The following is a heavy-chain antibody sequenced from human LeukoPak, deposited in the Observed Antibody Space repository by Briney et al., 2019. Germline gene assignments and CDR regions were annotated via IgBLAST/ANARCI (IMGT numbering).Heavy chain of an antibody. J-gene: IGHJ3*02. D-gene: IGHD3-22*01. V-gene: IGHV4-4*08. CDR2: IYTSGST. Sequence: SETLSLTCTVSGGSINTYYWSWIRQSPERGLEWIGRIYTSGSTNYNPSLKSRVTISVDTSKNQFSLKLTSVTAADTAVYYCARGPYKYDGSGAFDIWGQGTMVTVSS. CDR1: GGSINTYY. CDR3: ARGPYKYDGSGAFDI.